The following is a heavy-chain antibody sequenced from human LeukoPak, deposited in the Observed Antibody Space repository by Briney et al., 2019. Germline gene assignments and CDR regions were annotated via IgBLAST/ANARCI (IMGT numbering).Heavy chain of an antibody. CDR1: GGTFSSYA. V-gene: IGHV1-69*06. D-gene: IGHD2-21*02. CDR3: ARDRVMTGQLDY. J-gene: IGHJ4*02. CDR2: IIPIFGTA. Sequence: SVKVSCKASGGTFSSYAIIWVRQAPGQGLEWMGRIIPIFGTANYAQKFQGRVTITADKSTSTAYMELSSLRSEDTAVYYCARDRVMTGQLDYWGQGTLVTVSS.